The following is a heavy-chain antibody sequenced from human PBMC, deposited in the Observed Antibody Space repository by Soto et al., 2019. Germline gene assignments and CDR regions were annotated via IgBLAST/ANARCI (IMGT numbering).Heavy chain of an antibody. CDR3: ARGHNWNYDGWFDP. CDR1: GGSISSGGYY. CDR2: IYYSGST. J-gene: IGHJ5*02. Sequence: PSETLSLTCTVSGGSISSGGYYWSWIRQHPGKGLEWIGYIYYSGSTYYNPSLKSRVTISVDTSKNQFSLKLSSVTAADTAVYYCARGHNWNYDGWFDPWGQGTLVTVSS. V-gene: IGHV4-31*03. D-gene: IGHD1-7*01.